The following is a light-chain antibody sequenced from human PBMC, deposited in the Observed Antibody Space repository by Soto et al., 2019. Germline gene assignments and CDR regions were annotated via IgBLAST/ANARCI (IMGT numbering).Light chain of an antibody. CDR1: QSVSSY. CDR2: DAS. J-gene: IGKJ1*01. Sequence: EIVMTQSPATLSVSPGERATLSCRASQSVSSYLAWYQQKPGQAPSLLIYDASNRATGIPARFSGSGSGTDFTLTISRLEPEDFAVYECQQRSNWPRTFGQGTKVDIK. V-gene: IGKV3-11*01. CDR3: QQRSNWPRT.